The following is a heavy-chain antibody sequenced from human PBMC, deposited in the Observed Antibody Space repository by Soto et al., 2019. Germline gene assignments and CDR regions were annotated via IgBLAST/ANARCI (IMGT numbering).Heavy chain of an antibody. V-gene: IGHV4-4*02. J-gene: IGHJ4*02. CDR1: SASITDNNY. CDR3: ARDYSRSLYRSGFLDY. Sequence: SETLSLTCAVSSASITDNNYWSWVRQPPGKGLEWIGEIHHSGITKYNPSLKSRVIISIDKSNNQFSLNLSPVTAADTAVYYCARDYSRSLYRSGFLDYWGQGTLVTVSS. D-gene: IGHD6-19*01. CDR2: IHHSGIT.